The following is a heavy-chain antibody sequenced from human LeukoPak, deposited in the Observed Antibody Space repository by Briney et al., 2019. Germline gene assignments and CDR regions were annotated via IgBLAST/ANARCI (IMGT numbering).Heavy chain of an antibody. CDR2: INHSGST. CDR3: ARVIRYGATTLARNWFDL. Sequence: PSETLSLTCAVYGGSFSGYYWSWIRQPPGKGLEWIGEINHSGSTNYNPSLKSRVTISVDTSKNQFSLKLSSVTAADTAVYYCARVIRYGATTLARNWFDLWGQGTLVTVSS. CDR1: GGSFSGYY. J-gene: IGHJ5*02. V-gene: IGHV4-34*01. D-gene: IGHD5-12*01.